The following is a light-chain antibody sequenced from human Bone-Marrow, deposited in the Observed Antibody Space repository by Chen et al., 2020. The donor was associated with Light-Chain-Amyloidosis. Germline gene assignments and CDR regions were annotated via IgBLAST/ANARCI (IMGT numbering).Light chain of an antibody. CDR2: ANN. CDR1: SSTIGNND. CDR3: GTWDTSVRAGGV. V-gene: IGLV1-51*01. J-gene: IGLJ3*02. Sequence: QSVLTQPPSVSAAPGQKVTIPCSGTSSTIGNNDISWFQHLPGRAPKLLIYANNKRPSGVPDRFSGSKSGTSATLGITGLQAGDEAVYYCGTWDTSVRAGGVFGGGTKLTVL.